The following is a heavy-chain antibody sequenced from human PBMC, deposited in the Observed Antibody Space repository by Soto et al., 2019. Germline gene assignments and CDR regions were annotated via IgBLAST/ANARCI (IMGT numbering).Heavy chain of an antibody. V-gene: IGHV1-2*02. CDR1: GYPVTAYY. CDR3: ARGGGVGVAGSAAFDM. CDR2: INPATGAA. Sequence: QLHLVQSGAVVKKPGASVTVSCSASGYPVTAYYMHWVRQAPGRGLEWMGGINPATGAAKYTQTFQGRVTLARDKPTSTVFMELSGLTSEDPAVFYCARGGGVGVAGSAAFDMWGQGTLVTVSS. J-gene: IGHJ3*02. D-gene: IGHD3-3*01.